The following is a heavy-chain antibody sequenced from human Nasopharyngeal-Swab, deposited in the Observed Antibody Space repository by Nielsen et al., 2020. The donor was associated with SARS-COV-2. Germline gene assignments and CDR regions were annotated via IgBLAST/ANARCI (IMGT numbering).Heavy chain of an antibody. J-gene: IGHJ3*02. Sequence: GGSLRLSCAASGYSFSRYGMHWVRQAPGKGLEWVASISHDESYKFYIDSVKGRFAVSRDNSKNTLFLQMNSLRAEDTAVYYCAKPTTRSAFDIWGQGTMVTVSS. CDR1: GYSFSRYG. V-gene: IGHV3-30*18. D-gene: IGHD1-7*01. CDR2: ISHDESYK. CDR3: AKPTTRSAFDI.